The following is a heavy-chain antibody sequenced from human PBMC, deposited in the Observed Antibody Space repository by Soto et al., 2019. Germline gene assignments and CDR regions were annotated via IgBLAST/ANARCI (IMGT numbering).Heavy chain of an antibody. CDR3: ARHVPAAGYYYGMDV. CDR1: GGTFSSYA. V-gene: IGHV1-69*12. Sequence: QVQLVQSGAEVKKPGSSVKVSCKASGGTFSSYAVSWVRQAPGQGLEWMGGIIPIFGTADYAQKFQGRVTIPADESTSTAYMELSSLRSEDTAVYYCARHVPAAGYYYGMDVWGQGTTVTVSS. D-gene: IGHD2-2*01. J-gene: IGHJ6*02. CDR2: IIPIFGTA.